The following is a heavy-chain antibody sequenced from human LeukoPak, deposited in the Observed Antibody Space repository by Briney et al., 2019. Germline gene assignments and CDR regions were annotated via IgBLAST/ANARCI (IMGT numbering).Heavy chain of an antibody. V-gene: IGHV3-23*01. CDR1: GFIFSSSG. CDR3: AKDREMVRHFDV. J-gene: IGHJ3*01. CDR2: ISVSGATT. Sequence: GGSLRLSCAASGFIFSSSGMTWARQAPGKGLEWVSSISVSGATTYYVDSVKGRFTISRGNSRNTVYLQMSSLRAEDTALYYCAKDREMVRHFDVWGQGTMVTVSS. D-gene: IGHD3-10*01.